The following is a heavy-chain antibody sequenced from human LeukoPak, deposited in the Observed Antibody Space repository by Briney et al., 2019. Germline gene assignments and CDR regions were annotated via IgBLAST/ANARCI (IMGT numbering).Heavy chain of an antibody. V-gene: IGHV3-21*01. J-gene: IGHJ4*02. Sequence: GGSLRLSCAASGLTVSSNCMSWVRQASGKGLEWVSSINKTSAYIYYADSIKGRFTISRDNAKNSLYLQMNSLRAEDTAVYYCARDRGNGYNSLDYWGQGILVTVSS. CDR3: ARDRGNGYNSLDY. CDR2: INKTSAYI. D-gene: IGHD5-24*01. CDR1: GLTVSSNC.